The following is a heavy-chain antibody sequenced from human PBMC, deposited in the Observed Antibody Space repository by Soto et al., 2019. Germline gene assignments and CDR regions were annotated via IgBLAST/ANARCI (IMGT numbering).Heavy chain of an antibody. J-gene: IGHJ6*03. Sequence: PGGSLRLSCAASGFTVSSYGMSWVRQAPGKGLEWVSAISGSGGSTYYADSVKGRFTISRDNSKNTLYLQMSSLRAEDTAVYYCAKGVTIFGVVIPDYYYMDVWGKGTTVTVS. CDR2: ISGSGGST. V-gene: IGHV3-23*01. D-gene: IGHD3-3*01. CDR3: AKGVTIFGVVIPDYYYMDV. CDR1: GFTVSSYG.